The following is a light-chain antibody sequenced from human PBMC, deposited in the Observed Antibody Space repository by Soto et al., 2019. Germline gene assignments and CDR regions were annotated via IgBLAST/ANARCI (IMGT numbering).Light chain of an antibody. CDR3: QQYYSTPFT. CDR1: QSVLYCSNNNNY. J-gene: IGKJ3*01. V-gene: IGKV4-1*01. CDR2: WAS. Sequence: DIVMTQSPESLAVSLGERATINCKSSQSVLYCSNNNNYLAWYQQKPGQPPKLLIYWASTRESGVPDRFSGSGSGTDFTLTISSLQAEDVAVYYCQQYYSTPFTFGPGT.